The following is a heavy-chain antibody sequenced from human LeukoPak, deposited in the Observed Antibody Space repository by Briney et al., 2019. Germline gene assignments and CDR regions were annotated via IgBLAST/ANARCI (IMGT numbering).Heavy chain of an antibody. V-gene: IGHV4-59*01. CDR1: GGSISTYY. J-gene: IGHJ5*02. Sequence: SETLSLTCTVSGGSISTYYWSWIRQPPGKGLEWIGYIYHSGSTNYNPSLKSRVTISVDTSKNQFSLKLSSVTAADTAVYYCARGGSYVWGSYRLKSWFDPWGQGTLVTVSS. D-gene: IGHD3-16*02. CDR3: ARGGSYVWGSYRLKSWFDP. CDR2: IYHSGST.